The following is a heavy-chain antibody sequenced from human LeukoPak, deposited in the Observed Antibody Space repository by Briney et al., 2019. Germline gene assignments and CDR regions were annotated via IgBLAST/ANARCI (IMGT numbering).Heavy chain of an antibody. CDR1: GYTFTGYY. Sequence: GASVKVSCKASGYTFTGYYMHWVRQAPGQGLEWMGWINPNSGGTNYAQKFQGRVTMTRDTSISTAYMELSRLGSDDTAVYYCARDLRTYNWNYVLYWGQGTLVTVSS. CDR2: INPNSGGT. V-gene: IGHV1-2*02. J-gene: IGHJ4*02. CDR3: ARDLRTYNWNYVLY. D-gene: IGHD1-7*01.